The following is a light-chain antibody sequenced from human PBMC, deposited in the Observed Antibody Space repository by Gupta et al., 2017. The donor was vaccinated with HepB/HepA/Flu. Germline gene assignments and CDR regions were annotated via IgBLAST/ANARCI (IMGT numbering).Light chain of an antibody. CDR1: LTIDTW. Sequence: DIQMTQSPSTLSASVGDRVTITCRASLTIDTWMAWYQQKPGKAPRLIIYKASILQSGVPSRFSGSGSGTEFILTISSLQPDDFATYYCQQDKAYPLTFGGGTVVETK. J-gene: IGKJ4*01. CDR2: KAS. CDR3: QQDKAYPLT. V-gene: IGKV1-5*03.